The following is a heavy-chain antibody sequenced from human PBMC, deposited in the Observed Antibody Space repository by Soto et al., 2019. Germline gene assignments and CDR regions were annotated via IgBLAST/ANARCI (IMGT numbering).Heavy chain of an antibody. V-gene: IGHV3-11*06. D-gene: IGHD6-19*01. CDR1: GFTFSDYY. Sequence: GGSLRLSCAASGFTFSDYYMSWIRQAPGKGLEWVSYISSSSSYTNYAESVKGRFTISRDNAKNSLYLQMNSLRVEDTAVYYCARDEQAGYYYYYGMDVWGQGTTVTVSS. J-gene: IGHJ6*02. CDR3: ARDEQAGYYYYYGMDV. CDR2: ISSSSSYT.